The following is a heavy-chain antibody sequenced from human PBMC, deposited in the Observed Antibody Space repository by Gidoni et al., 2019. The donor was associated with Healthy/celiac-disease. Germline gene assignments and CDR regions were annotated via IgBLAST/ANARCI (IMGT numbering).Heavy chain of an antibody. J-gene: IGHJ4*02. V-gene: IGHV3-53*01. CDR1: GFTVSSNY. CDR2: IYSGGST. D-gene: IGHD5-12*01. Sequence: EVQLVESGGGLIQPGGSLRLSCAASGFTVSSNYMSWVRQAPGKGLEWVSVIYSGGSTYYADSVKGRFTISRDNSKNTLYLQMNSLRAEDTAVYYCASIGEMATISDDERFDYWGQGTLVTVSS. CDR3: ASIGEMATISDDERFDY.